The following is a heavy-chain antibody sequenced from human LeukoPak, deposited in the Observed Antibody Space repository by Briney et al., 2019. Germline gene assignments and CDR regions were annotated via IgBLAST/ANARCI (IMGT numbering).Heavy chain of an antibody. Sequence: GGSLRLSWAASGFTFSSYTMNWVRQALGQGLEWVSTISDPHSCSQTHYADSVKGRFTISRDDSQNTVYLQMDSLRAEDTAVYYCTTRLQHHFDYWGQGTQVTVSS. J-gene: IGHJ4*02. V-gene: IGHV3-23*01. D-gene: IGHD2-15*01. CDR2: ISDPHSCSQT. CDR1: GFTFSSYT. CDR3: TTRLQHHFDY.